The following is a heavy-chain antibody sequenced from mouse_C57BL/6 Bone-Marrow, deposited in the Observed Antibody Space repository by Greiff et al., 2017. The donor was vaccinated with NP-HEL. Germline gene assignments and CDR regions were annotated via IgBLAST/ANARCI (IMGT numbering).Heavy chain of an antibody. CDR3: ARSSYEYDGCAY. J-gene: IGHJ3*01. D-gene: IGHD2-4*01. CDR1: GYTFTSYW. V-gene: IGHV1-69*01. Sequence: QVQLQQPGAELVMPGASVKLSCKASGYTFTSYWMHWVKQRPGQGLEWIGEIDPSDSYTNYNQKFKGKSTLPVDKSSSPAYMQLSRLEAEGSAVYYCARSSYEYDGCAYWGQGTLVTVSA. CDR2: IDPSDSYT.